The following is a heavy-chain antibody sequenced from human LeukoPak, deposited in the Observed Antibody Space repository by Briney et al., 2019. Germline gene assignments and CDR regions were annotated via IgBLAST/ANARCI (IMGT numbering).Heavy chain of an antibody. V-gene: IGHV3-23*05. CDR3: AKGDTGVTRRYYLDS. D-gene: IGHD5-18*01. J-gene: IGHJ4*02. Sequence: PGGSLRLSCAASGFTFSNYGMNWVRQAPGKGLEWVSVTDTSGVITYYTDSVKGRFTISRDNSKNTLNLQMDSLRVEDTAVYYCAKGDTGVTRRYYLDSWGQGTLVTVSS. CDR2: TDTSGVIT. CDR1: GFTFSNYG.